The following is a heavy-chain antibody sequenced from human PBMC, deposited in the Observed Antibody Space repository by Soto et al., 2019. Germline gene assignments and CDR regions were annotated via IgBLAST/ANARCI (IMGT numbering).Heavy chain of an antibody. V-gene: IGHV1-46*03. CDR3: ARGNYFDN. CDR1: GYTFTSYD. J-gene: IGHJ4*02. CDR2: IIPSGGST. Sequence: QVQLVQSGAEVKQPGASVKVSCKASGYTFTSYDIHWVRQAPGQGLEWMGIIIPSGGSTRYAQKFQGRVTMTRDTSTSPVYMGLSSLRPEDTAVYFCARGNYFDNWGQGTLVTVSS. D-gene: IGHD3-10*01.